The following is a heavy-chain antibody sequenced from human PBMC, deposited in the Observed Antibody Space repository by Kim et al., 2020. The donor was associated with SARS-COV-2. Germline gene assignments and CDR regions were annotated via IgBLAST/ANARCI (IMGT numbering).Heavy chain of an antibody. V-gene: IGHV3-7*01. CDR3: LKDYRGD. CDR1: GFTFSDYW. D-gene: IGHD3-10*01. J-gene: IGHJ4*02. Sequence: GGSLRLSCAASGFTFSDYWMSWVRQAPGKGLEWVANIKEDGSKENYVDSVKGRFTISRDNAKNSLYLQMNSLRAEDTAVYYCLKDYRGDWGQGTRVTVSS. CDR2: IKEDGSKE.